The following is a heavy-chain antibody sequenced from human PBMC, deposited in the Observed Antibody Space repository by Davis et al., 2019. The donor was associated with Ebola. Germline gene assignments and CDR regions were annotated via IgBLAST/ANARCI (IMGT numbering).Heavy chain of an antibody. CDR1: GFTFSSYA. J-gene: IGHJ4*02. Sequence: GESLKISCAASGFTFSSYAMSWVRQAPGKGLEWVSAISGSGGSTYYADSVKGRFTISRDNSKNTLYLQMNSLRAEDTAVYYCAKEDEWLPTGFDYWGQGTLVTVSS. CDR2: ISGSGGST. V-gene: IGHV3-23*01. D-gene: IGHD3-3*01. CDR3: AKEDEWLPTGFDY.